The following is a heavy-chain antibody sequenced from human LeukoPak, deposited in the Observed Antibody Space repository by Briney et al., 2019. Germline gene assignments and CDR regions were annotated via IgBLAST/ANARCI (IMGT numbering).Heavy chain of an antibody. CDR3: ARGDYGSRSYRYFDY. CDR1: GYTFTSYG. Sequence: ASVKVSCKASGYTFTSYGVSWVRQAPGQGLMWMGWISAYNGNTNYAQNLQGRVTMTTDTSTSTAYMELRSLRSDDTAVYYCARGDYGSRSYRYFDYWGQGTLVTVSS. CDR2: ISAYNGNT. V-gene: IGHV1-18*01. D-gene: IGHD3-10*01. J-gene: IGHJ4*02.